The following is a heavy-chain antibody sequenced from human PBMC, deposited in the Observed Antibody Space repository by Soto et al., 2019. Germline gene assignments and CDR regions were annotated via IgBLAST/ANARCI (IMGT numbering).Heavy chain of an antibody. Sequence: GESLKISCAASGFTFSSYAMSWVRQAPGKGLEWVSAISGSGGSTYYADSVKGRFTISRDNSKNTLYLQMNSLRAEDTAVYYCAKDGGDHEYYYYYMDVWGKGTTVTVSS. CDR3: AKDGGDHEYYYYYMDV. J-gene: IGHJ6*03. CDR1: GFTFSSYA. V-gene: IGHV3-23*01. D-gene: IGHD2-21*02. CDR2: ISGSGGST.